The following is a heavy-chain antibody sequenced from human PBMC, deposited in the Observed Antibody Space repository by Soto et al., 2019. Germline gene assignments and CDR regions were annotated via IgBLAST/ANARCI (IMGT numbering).Heavy chain of an antibody. CDR1: GFTFNNYA. CDR3: ANLGCMSWPPHYYFVD. D-gene: IGHD3-16*01. CDR2: ITDSGDDT. Sequence: PGGSLRLSCAASGFTFNNYAMGWVRQAPGKGMEWASAITDSGDDTYYIGSVKGRFTISRDNSKSTLYLQMNSLRAEDTVIYYCANLGCMSWPPHYYFVDRGNRSLVTVST. V-gene: IGHV3-23*01. J-gene: IGHJ4*01.